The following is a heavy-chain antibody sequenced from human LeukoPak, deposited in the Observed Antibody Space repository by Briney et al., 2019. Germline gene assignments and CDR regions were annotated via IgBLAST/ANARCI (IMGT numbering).Heavy chain of an antibody. Sequence: GGSLRLSCAASGFTFSSYAMSWVRQAPGKGLEWVSAISGSGGSTYYADSVKGRFTISRDNSKNTLYPQMNSLRAEDTAVYYCAKVQWLHYYSDYWGQGTLVTVSS. CDR2: ISGSGGST. D-gene: IGHD5-12*01. CDR3: AKVQWLHYYSDY. CDR1: GFTFSSYA. J-gene: IGHJ4*02. V-gene: IGHV3-23*01.